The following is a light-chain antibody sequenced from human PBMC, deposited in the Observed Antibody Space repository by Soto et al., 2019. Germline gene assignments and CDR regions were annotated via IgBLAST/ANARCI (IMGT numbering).Light chain of an antibody. CDR2: GAS. CDR3: QQLNSYPQT. CDR1: QGISNY. V-gene: IGKV1-9*01. Sequence: DIQLTQSPSFLSASVGDRVTITCRTSQGISNYLAWYQQKPGKAPMLLIYGASTLQGGVPSRFSGGGSGTEFTLTIRDLQPEDFATYYCQQLNSYPQTFGGGTKVELK. J-gene: IGKJ4*01.